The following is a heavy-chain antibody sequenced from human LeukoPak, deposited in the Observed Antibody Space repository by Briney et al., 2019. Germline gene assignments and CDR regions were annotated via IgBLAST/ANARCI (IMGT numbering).Heavy chain of an antibody. Sequence: GGSLRLSCAASGFTFSSYAMSWVRQAPGKGLEWVSAISGSGGSTYYADSVKGRFTISRDNSKNTLYLQMNSLGAEDTAVYYCAKYIQWFGDLFDYWGQGTLVTVSS. CDR1: GFTFSSYA. V-gene: IGHV3-23*01. J-gene: IGHJ4*02. CDR3: AKYIQWFGDLFDY. D-gene: IGHD3-10*01. CDR2: ISGSGGST.